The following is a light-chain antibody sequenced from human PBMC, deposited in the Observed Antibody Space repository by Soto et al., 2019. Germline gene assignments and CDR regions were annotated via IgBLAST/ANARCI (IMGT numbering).Light chain of an antibody. J-gene: IGLJ1*01. V-gene: IGLV2-14*01. CDR1: SSDIGSYDH. Sequence: QSALTQPASVSGSPGQSITISCSGTSSDIGSYDHVAWYQQFPGKGPKLMIYAVSDRPSGVSDRFSGSKSGITASLTISGLQTEDEADYYCISYTNRQSYVFGTGTKVTVL. CDR3: ISYTNRQSYV. CDR2: AVS.